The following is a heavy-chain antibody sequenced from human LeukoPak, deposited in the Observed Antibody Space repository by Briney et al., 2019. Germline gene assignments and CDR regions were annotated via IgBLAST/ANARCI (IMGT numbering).Heavy chain of an antibody. V-gene: IGHV3-48*02. J-gene: IGHJ2*01. CDR3: ARGWQQMYWYFDL. CDR2: ISRSSSSI. D-gene: IGHD6-13*01. CDR1: AFTLSTYN. Sequence: GGSLRLSCTASAFTLSTYNMNWVRQAPGKGLEWVSYISRSSSSIYYADSVKGRFTISRDNAKNSLYLQMNSLRDEDTAVYYCARGWQQMYWYFDLWGRGTLVTVSS.